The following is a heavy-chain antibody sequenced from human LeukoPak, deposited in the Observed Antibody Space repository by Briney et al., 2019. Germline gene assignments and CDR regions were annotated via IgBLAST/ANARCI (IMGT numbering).Heavy chain of an antibody. V-gene: IGHV4-34*01. CDR2: INHSGST. CDR3: ARAPKWVRGVINY. D-gene: IGHD3-10*01. CDR1: GGSFSGHY. Sequence: SETLSLTCAVYGGSFSGHYWSWIRQPPGKGLEWIGEINHSGSTNYNPSLKSRVTISVDTSKNQFSLKLSSVTAADTAVYYCARAPKWVRGVINYWGQGTLVTVSS. J-gene: IGHJ4*02.